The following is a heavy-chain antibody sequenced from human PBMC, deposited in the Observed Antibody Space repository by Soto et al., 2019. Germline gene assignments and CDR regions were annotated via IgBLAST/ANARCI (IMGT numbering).Heavy chain of an antibody. V-gene: IGHV4-34*01. Sequence: SQTLSLTRAVYCGSFSAYYRSWISQPQWKGLEWVGETNLNGRTHRNPTLKSRVTISVGTSKNQFSMRLLSVTAANTAVNYCPRVEGGRIVTLPASSRRRSNWLTPWGQGPPVTVSS. CDR2: TNLNGRT. CDR3: PRVEGGRIVTLPASSRRRSNWLTP. CDR1: CGSFSAYY. J-gene: IGHJ5*02. D-gene: IGHD3-16*01.